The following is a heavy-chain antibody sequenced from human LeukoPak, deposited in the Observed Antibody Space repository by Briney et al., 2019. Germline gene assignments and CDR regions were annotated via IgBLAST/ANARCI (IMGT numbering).Heavy chain of an antibody. CDR1: GYTFTSYA. V-gene: IGHV1-3*01. D-gene: IGHD3-10*01. J-gene: IGHJ4*02. CDR3: ARDSSRAYYYGSGSYYTEGYIDY. Sequence: GASVKVSCKASGYTFTSYAMHWVRQAPGQRLEWMGWINAGNGNTKYSQKFQGRVTITRDTSASTAYMELSSLRSEDTAVYYCARDSSRAYYYGSGSYYTEGYIDYWGQGTLVTVSS. CDR2: INAGNGNT.